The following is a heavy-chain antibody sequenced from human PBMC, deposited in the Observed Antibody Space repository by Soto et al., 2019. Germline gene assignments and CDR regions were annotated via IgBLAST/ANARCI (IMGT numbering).Heavy chain of an antibody. D-gene: IGHD3-10*01. CDR3: ARGLTMVRGETNWFDP. Sequence: SETLSLTCAVCGRSFSGYYWSRIRQPPGKGLEWIGDIYYSGSTNYNPSLKSRVTISVDTSKNQFSLKLSSVTAADTVVYYCARGLTMVRGETNWFDPWGQGTLVTVSS. CDR2: IYYSGST. V-gene: IGHV4-59*01. CDR1: GRSFSGYY. J-gene: IGHJ5*02.